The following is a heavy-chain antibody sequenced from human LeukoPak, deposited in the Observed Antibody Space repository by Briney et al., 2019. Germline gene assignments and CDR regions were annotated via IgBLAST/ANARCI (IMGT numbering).Heavy chain of an antibody. Sequence: GGSLRFSCAASGFTFSSYAMHWVRQAPGKGLEWVAVISYDGSNKYYADSVKGRFTISRDNSKNTLYLQMNSLRAEDTAVYYCAKELGVQFGGWYDYWGQGTLVTVSS. CDR2: ISYDGSNK. D-gene: IGHD6-19*01. CDR1: GFTFSSYA. CDR3: AKELGVQFGGWYDY. J-gene: IGHJ4*02. V-gene: IGHV3-30-3*01.